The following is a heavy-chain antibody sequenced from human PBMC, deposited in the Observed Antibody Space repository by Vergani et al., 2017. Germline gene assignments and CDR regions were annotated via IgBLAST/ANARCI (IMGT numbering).Heavy chain of an antibody. J-gene: IGHJ4*02. D-gene: IGHD6-13*01. V-gene: IGHV4-59*01. Sequence: QVQLQESGPGLLKPSETLSLTCTVSGYSISSYYWSWIRQPPGKGLEWIGYIYYSGSTNYNPSLKSRVTISVDTSKNQFSLKLSSVTAADTAVYYCARTPPWQPYFDSWGRGAQVTVSS. CDR1: GYSISSYY. CDR3: ARTPPWQPYFDS. CDR2: IYYSGST.